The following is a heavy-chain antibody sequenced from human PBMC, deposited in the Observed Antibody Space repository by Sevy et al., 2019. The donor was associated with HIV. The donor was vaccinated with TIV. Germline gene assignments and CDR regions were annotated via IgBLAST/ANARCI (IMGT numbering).Heavy chain of an antibody. Sequence: QSQTLSLTCAVYGGSFSGYYWSWIRQPPGKGLEWIGEINHSGSTNYNPSLKSRVTISVDTSKNQFSLKLSSVTAADTAVYYCARGHTGTTQYYFDYWGQGTLVTVSS. CDR2: INHSGST. CDR3: ARGHTGTTQYYFDY. D-gene: IGHD1-7*01. CDR1: GGSFSGYY. J-gene: IGHJ4*02. V-gene: IGHV4-34*01.